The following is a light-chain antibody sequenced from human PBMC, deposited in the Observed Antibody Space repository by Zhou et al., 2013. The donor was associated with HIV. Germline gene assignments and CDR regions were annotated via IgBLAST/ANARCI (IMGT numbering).Light chain of an antibody. CDR2: KAS. CDR1: QSLNTW. Sequence: DVQMTQSPSTLSASVGDRVTITCRASQSLNTWLAWYQQKPGKAPKLLISKASRLESGVPSRFSGSGSGTDFTLTISSLQPDDFATYYCQQYNSYSPWTFGQGTKVEFK. V-gene: IGKV1-5*03. CDR3: QQYNSYSPWT. J-gene: IGKJ1*01.